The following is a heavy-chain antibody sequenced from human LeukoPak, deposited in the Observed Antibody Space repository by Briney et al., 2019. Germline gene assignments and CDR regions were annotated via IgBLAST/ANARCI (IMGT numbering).Heavy chain of an antibody. CDR1: GGSFGGYY. Sequence: SETLSLTCGVFGGSFGGYYWSWIRQPPGKGLEWIGNIYYSGSTYYNPSLKSRVTISVDTSKNQFSLKLSSVTAADTAVYYCTRHSGRSSGWYRGGDWFDPWGQGTLVTVSS. CDR3: TRHSGRSSGWYRGGDWFDP. D-gene: IGHD6-19*01. V-gene: IGHV4-34*01. J-gene: IGHJ5*02. CDR2: IYYSGST.